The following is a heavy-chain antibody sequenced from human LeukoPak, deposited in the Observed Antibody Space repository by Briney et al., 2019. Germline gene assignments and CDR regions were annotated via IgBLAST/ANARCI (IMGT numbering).Heavy chain of an antibody. D-gene: IGHD4-17*01. CDR1: GFTVNSNY. Sequence: PGGSLRLSCAASGFTVNSNYMSWVRQAPGKGLEWVSAISGSDGNTFYADSVKGRFTISRDNSKNTLSLQMNSLRAEDTALYYCAKDSSVPYGITDWGQGTLVTVSS. CDR3: AKDSSVPYGITD. V-gene: IGHV3-23*01. J-gene: IGHJ4*02. CDR2: ISGSDGNT.